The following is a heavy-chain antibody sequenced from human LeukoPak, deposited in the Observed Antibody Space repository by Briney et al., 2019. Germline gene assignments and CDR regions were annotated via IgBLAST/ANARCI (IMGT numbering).Heavy chain of an antibody. CDR2: IYYSGST. CDR1: GGSISSSSYY. D-gene: IGHD1-7*01. V-gene: IGHV4-39*01. CDR3: ARRGITGTTKH. J-gene: IGHJ1*01. Sequence: SETLCLTCTVSGGSISSSSYYWGWIRQPPGKGLEWIGSIYYSGSTYYNPSLKSRVTISVDTSKNQFSLKLSSVTAADTAVYYCARRGITGTTKHWGQGTLVTVSS.